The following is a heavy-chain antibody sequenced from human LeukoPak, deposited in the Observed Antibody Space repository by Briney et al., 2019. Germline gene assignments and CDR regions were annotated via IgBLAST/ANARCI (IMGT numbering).Heavy chain of an antibody. Sequence: GASLRLSSAASGFTFSSYAMRWVREAPGKVLEWVSAISGSGGSTYYADSVKGRFTISRDNSKNTLYLQMNSLRAEDTAVYYCAKDNGDYSSDWIDYWGQGTLVTVSS. J-gene: IGHJ4*02. CDR2: ISGSGGST. V-gene: IGHV3-23*01. CDR3: AKDNGDYSSDWIDY. D-gene: IGHD4-17*01. CDR1: GFTFSSYA.